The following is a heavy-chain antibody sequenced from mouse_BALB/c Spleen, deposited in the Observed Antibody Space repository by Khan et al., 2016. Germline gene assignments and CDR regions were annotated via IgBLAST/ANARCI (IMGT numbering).Heavy chain of an antibody. J-gene: IGHJ1*01. V-gene: IGHV9-1*02. CDR1: GYTFTNYG. D-gene: IGHD1-1*01. CDR3: ARYRYYYGSSRYFDV. Sequence: QIQLVQSGPELKKPGKTVKISCKASGYTFTNYGMNWVKQAPGKGLKWMGWINTYSGESTYADDFKGRFAFSLDTSANTAYLQINNLKNEDKATYFCARYRYYYGSSRYFDVWGAGTTVTVSS. CDR2: INTYSGES.